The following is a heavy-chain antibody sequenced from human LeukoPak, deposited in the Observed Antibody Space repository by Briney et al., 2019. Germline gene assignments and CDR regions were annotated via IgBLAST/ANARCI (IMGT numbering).Heavy chain of an antibody. CDR2: ISSSSSTI. D-gene: IGHD3-10*01. CDR1: GFTFSSYS. V-gene: IGHV3-48*01. CDR3: AREGVTMVRGVPDY. Sequence: GGSLRLSCAASGFTFSSYSMNWVRQAPGKGLEWVSYISSSSSTIYYADSVKGRFTISRDNAKNSLYLQMNSLRAEDTAVYYCAREGVTMVRGVPDYWGQGTLVTVPS. J-gene: IGHJ4*02.